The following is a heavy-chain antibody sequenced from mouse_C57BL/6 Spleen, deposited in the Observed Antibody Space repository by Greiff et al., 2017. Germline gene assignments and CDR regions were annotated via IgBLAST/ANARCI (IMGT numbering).Heavy chain of an antibody. J-gene: IGHJ2*01. D-gene: IGHD2-5*01. CDR3: ARSYYSNYVGDY. V-gene: IGHV1-69*01. CDR2: IDPSDSYT. Sequence: QVQLQQPGAELVMPGASVKLSCKAPGYTFTSYWMHWVKQRPGQGLEWIGEIDPSDSYTNYNQKFKGKSTLTVDKSSSTAYMQLSSLTSEDSAVYYCARSYYSNYVGDYWGQGTTLTVSS. CDR1: GYTFTSYW.